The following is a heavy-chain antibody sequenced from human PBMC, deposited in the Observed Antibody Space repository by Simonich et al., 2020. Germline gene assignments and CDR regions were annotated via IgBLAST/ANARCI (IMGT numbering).Heavy chain of an antibody. CDR1: GYTFTGYY. J-gene: IGHJ6*03. D-gene: IGHD7-27*01. CDR3: ARGALTGDYYYMDV. V-gene: IGHV1-2*02. Sequence: QVQLVQSGAEVKKPGASVKVSCKASGYTFTGYYMHWVRQAPGQGLELMGGINPNSGGTNDAQKFQGRVTMTRDTSISTAYMELSRLRSDDTAVYYCARGALTGDYYYMDVWGKGTTVTVSS. CDR2: INPNSGGT.